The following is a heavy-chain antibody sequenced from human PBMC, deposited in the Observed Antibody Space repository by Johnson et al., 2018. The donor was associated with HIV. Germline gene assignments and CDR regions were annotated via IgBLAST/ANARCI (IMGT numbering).Heavy chain of an antibody. CDR1: GFSFSSSW. CDR3: ARVQIISGFNWHYYESSIDAVDI. V-gene: IGHV3-7*02. D-gene: IGHD3-22*01. Sequence: VQLVESGGGLVQPGGSLRLSCAASGFSFSSSWMSWVRQAPGKGLEWVANIKQEGIEKYYVDSVKGRFTISRDNAKNSMYLQMNSLRTEDTAVYYCARVQIISGFNWHYYESSIDAVDIWGQGTMVTVSS. CDR2: IKQEGIEK. J-gene: IGHJ3*02.